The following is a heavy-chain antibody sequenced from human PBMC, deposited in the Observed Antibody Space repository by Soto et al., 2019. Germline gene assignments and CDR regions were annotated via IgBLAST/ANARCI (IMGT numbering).Heavy chain of an antibody. D-gene: IGHD3-22*01. Sequence: PGGSLRLSCAASGFTFSNYGMHWVRQAPGKGLEWVAIIAYDGTNTYYADSVKGRFTISRDNSKNTLYLQVNSLRDEDTAVYYCAKDDGTFFYDTSGHPLDYWGQGTLVTVSS. CDR3: AKDDGTFFYDTSGHPLDY. CDR1: GFTFSNYG. J-gene: IGHJ4*02. CDR2: IAYDGTNT. V-gene: IGHV3-30*18.